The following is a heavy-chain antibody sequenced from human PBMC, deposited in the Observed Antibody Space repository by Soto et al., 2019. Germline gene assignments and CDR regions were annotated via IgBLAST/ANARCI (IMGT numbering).Heavy chain of an antibody. J-gene: IGHJ6*02. CDR3: ARNSGYDYQDSAEDYYYYYGMDV. D-gene: IGHD5-12*01. V-gene: IGHV1-18*01. CDR1: GGTFSSYA. CDR2: IIPIFGNT. Sequence: ASVKVSCKASGGTFSSYAISWVRQAPGQGLEWMGGIIPIFGNTNYAQKLQGRVTMTTDTSTSTAYMELRSLRSDDTAVYYCARNSGYDYQDSAEDYYYYYGMDVWGQGTTVPVSS.